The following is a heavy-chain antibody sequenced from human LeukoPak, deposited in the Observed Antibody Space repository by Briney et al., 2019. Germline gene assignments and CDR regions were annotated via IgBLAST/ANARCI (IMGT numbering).Heavy chain of an antibody. Sequence: SETLSLTCTVSGGSISSYYWSWIRQPAGKGLEWIGRIYTSGSTNYNPSLKSRVTMSVDTSKNQFSLKLSSVTAADTAVYYCARPGGSGWHNWFDPWGQGTLVTVSS. D-gene: IGHD6-19*01. CDR1: GGSISSYY. CDR3: ARPGGSGWHNWFDP. CDR2: IYTSGST. V-gene: IGHV4-4*07. J-gene: IGHJ5*02.